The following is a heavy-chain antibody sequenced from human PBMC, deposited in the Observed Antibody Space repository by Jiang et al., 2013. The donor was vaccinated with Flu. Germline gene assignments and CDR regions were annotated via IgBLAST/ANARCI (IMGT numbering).Heavy chain of an antibody. V-gene: IGHV3-48*01. D-gene: IGHD5/OR15-5a*01. CDR2: IGSRGSPI. CDR1: GLIFTSHT. CDR3: ASALEGYGFHYFGMAV. Sequence: VQLVESGGGLVQPGGSLRLSCAASGLIFTSHTMKWVRQAPGKGLEWVSSIGSRGSPISYADPVKGRFTISRDNAQNTLFLQLNSLRAEDTAVYYCASALEGYGFHYFGMAVWGQGTTVTVSS. J-gene: IGHJ6*02.